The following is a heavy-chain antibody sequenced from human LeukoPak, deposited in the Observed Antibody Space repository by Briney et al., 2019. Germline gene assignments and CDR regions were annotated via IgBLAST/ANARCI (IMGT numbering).Heavy chain of an antibody. J-gene: IGHJ4*02. V-gene: IGHV4-39*01. CDR3: ARSTFTTWVGDFDS. CDR1: GGSISSSSYY. CDR2: IYYSGST. Sequence: SETLSLTCTVSGGSISSSSYYWGWIRQPPGKGLEWIGSIYYSGSTYYNPSLESRVTISVDTSKNQFSLKLSSVTAADTAVYYCARSTFTTWVGDFDSWGQGTLVTVSS. D-gene: IGHD5/OR15-5a*01.